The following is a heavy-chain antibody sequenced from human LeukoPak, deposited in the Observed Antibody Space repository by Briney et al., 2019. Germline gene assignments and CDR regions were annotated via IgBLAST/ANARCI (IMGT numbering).Heavy chain of an antibody. CDR3: ANAYYQLPPFYYYYYMDG. J-gene: IGHJ6*03. D-gene: IGHD2-2*01. V-gene: IGHV3-64*01. Sequence: PGGSLRLSCAASGFTLSSYAMHWVRQAPGKGLEYVSAISSNGGSTYYANSVKGRFTISRDNSKNTLYLQMGSLRAEDMAVYYCANAYYQLPPFYYYYYMDGWGKGTTVTVSS. CDR1: GFTLSSYA. CDR2: ISSNGGST.